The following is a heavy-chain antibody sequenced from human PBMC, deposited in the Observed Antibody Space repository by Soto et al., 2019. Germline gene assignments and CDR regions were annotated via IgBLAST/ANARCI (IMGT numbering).Heavy chain of an antibody. J-gene: IGHJ5*02. CDR1: GYTFSAYY. D-gene: IGHD6-25*01. Sequence: SVKVSCKTSGYTFSAYYMHWVRQAPGQGLEWMGGIIPIFGTANYAQKFQGRVTITADESTSTAYMELSSLRSADTAVYYCASVLPLAAYNWFDPWGQGTLVTVSS. CDR3: ASVLPLAAYNWFDP. V-gene: IGHV1-69*13. CDR2: IIPIFGTA.